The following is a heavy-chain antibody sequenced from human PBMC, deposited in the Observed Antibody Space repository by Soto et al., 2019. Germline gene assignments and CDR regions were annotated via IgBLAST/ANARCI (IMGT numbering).Heavy chain of an antibody. CDR3: AREPAGPDNWFDP. J-gene: IGHJ5*02. Sequence: VKVSCKASGGTFSSYAISWVRQAPGQGLEWMGGIIPIFGTANYAQKFQGRVTITADKSTSTAYMELSSLRSEDTAVYYCAREPAGPDNWFDPWGQGTLVTVSS. V-gene: IGHV1-69*06. CDR1: GGTFSSYA. D-gene: IGHD2-2*01. CDR2: IIPIFGTA.